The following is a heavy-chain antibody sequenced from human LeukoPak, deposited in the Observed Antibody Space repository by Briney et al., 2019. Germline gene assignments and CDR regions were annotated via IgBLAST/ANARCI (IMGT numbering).Heavy chain of an antibody. V-gene: IGHV4-34*01. J-gene: IGHJ4*02. Sequence: SETVSLTCAVYGGSFSGYYWSWIRQPPGKGLEWIGEINHSGSTNYNPSLKSRVTISVDTSKNQFSLKLSSVTAADTAVYYCARGFIAAAGTSSLFDYWGQGTLVTVSS. D-gene: IGHD6-13*01. CDR3: ARGFIAAAGTSSLFDY. CDR2: INHSGST. CDR1: GGSFSGYY.